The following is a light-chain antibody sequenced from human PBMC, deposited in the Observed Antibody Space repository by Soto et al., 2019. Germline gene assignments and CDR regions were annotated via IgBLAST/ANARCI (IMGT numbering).Light chain of an antibody. CDR2: AAS. Sequence: DIQMTQSPSSLSASVGDSVTITCRASQGISNYLAWYQQKPGKVPKLLIYAASTLQSGVPSRFGGCGSGTAFALTITSLQPEDVATYYCQKYTSAPRTFGGGTKVEIK. CDR3: QKYTSAPRT. J-gene: IGKJ4*01. V-gene: IGKV1-27*01. CDR1: QGISNY.